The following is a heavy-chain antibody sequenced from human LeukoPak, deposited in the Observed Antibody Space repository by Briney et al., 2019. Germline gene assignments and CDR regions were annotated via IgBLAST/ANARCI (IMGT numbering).Heavy chain of an antibody. CDR1: GGSISSGGYY. V-gene: IGHV4-31*03. CDR2: IYYSGST. Sequence: PSQTLSLTCTVSGGSISSGGYYWSWIRQHPGKGLEWIGYIYYSGSTYYNPSLKSRVTISVDTSKNQFSLKLSSVTAADTAVYYCARGPGANYWYFDLWGRGTLVTVSS. CDR3: ARGPGANYWYFDL. D-gene: IGHD1-26*01. J-gene: IGHJ2*01.